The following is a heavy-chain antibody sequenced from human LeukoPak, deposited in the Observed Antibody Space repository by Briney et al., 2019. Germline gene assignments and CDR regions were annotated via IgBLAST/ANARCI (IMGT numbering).Heavy chain of an antibody. CDR1: GGTFSSYA. D-gene: IGHD3-10*01. V-gene: IGHV1-2*06. CDR3: ARDLGSGSYPIDNWFDP. Sequence: ASVKVSCKASGGTFSSYAISWVRQAPGQGLEWMGRINPNSGGTNYAQKFQGRVTMTRDTSISTAYMELSRLRSDDTAVYYCARDLGSGSYPIDNWFDPWGQGTLVTVSS. J-gene: IGHJ5*02. CDR2: INPNSGGT.